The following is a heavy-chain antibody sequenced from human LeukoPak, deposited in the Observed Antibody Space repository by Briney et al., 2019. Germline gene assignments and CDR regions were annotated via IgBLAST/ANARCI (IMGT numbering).Heavy chain of an antibody. V-gene: IGHV1-2*02. CDR2: INPNSGGT. Sequence: ASVKVSCKASGYTFTGYYMHWVRQAPGQGLEWMGWINPNSGGTNYAQKFQGRVTMTRDTSISTAYLQWSSLKASDTAMYYCAGMSITGTTVRHNWFDPWGQGTLVTVSS. J-gene: IGHJ5*02. CDR3: AGMSITGTTVRHNWFDP. CDR1: GYTFTGYY. D-gene: IGHD1-7*01.